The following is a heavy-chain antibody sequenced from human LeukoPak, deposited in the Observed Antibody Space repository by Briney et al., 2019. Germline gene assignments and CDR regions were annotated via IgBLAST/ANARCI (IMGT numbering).Heavy chain of an antibody. CDR2: ISGSGGST. Sequence: GGSLRLSCAASGFTFSSYGMSWVRQAPGKGLEWVSAISGSGGSTYYADSVKGRFTISRDNSKNTLYLQMNSLRAEDTAVYYCAKNPAIYYYDSSGYVYFDYWGQGTLVTVSS. CDR1: GFTFSSYG. J-gene: IGHJ4*02. CDR3: AKNPAIYYYDSSGYVYFDY. D-gene: IGHD3-22*01. V-gene: IGHV3-23*01.